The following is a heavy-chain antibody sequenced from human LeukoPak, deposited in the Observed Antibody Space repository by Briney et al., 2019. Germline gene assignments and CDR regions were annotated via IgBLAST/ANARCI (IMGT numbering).Heavy chain of an antibody. CDR3: ARHISGAATLD. Sequence: SGPTLVKPSETLSLTCTVSGGSMSNYYGSWIRQPPGKGLEWIAYIYYTGGTYYNPSLKSRVTMSVDTSKNQFSLSLSSVTAADTAIYYCARHISGAATLDWGQGTLVTVSS. J-gene: IGHJ4*02. D-gene: IGHD3-3*02. CDR2: IYYTGGT. CDR1: GGSMSNYY. V-gene: IGHV4-59*08.